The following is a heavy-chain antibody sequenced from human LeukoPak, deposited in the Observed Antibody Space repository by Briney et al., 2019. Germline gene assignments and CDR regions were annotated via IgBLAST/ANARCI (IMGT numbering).Heavy chain of an antibody. D-gene: IGHD6-13*01. V-gene: IGHV1-69*13. J-gene: IGHJ6*03. Sequence: ASVKVSCKPSGYSFIDYYIHWVRQAPGQGLEWMGGIIPIFGTANYAQKFQGRVTITADESTSTAYMELSSLRSEDTAVYYCARDLLNRIAPYYYMDVWGKGITVTVSS. CDR3: ARDLLNRIAPYYYMDV. CDR2: IIPIFGTA. CDR1: GYSFIDYY.